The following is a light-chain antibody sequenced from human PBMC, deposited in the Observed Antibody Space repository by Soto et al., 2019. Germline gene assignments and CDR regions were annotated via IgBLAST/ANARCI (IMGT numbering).Light chain of an antibody. CDR2: GAS. Sequence: EVVLTQSPGTLSLSPGERATLFCSASQRVSNSYLAWYQQKPGQAPRLLIYGASTRATGIPDRFSGSGSGTDFTLTISRLEPEDFAVYYCQQYGSSPLTFGQGTKVDIK. J-gene: IGKJ1*01. V-gene: IGKV3-20*01. CDR1: QRVSNSY. CDR3: QQYGSSPLT.